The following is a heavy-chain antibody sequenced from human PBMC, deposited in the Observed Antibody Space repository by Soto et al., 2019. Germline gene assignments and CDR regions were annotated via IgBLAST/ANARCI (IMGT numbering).Heavy chain of an antibody. D-gene: IGHD1-26*01. V-gene: IGHV3-23*01. CDR3: AKDQSKWELPKFDY. CDR2: ISGGGGST. Sequence: LRLSCAASGFTFSSYAMRWVRQAPGKGLEWFSAISGGGGSTYYADSVKGRFTISRDNSKNTLYLQMNSLRAEDTAVYYCAKDQSKWELPKFDYGGQGTLVTVSS. CDR1: GFTFSSYA. J-gene: IGHJ4*02.